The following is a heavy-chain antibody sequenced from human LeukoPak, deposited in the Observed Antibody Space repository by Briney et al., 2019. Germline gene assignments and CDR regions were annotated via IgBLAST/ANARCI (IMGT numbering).Heavy chain of an antibody. Sequence: PGGSLRLSCAASGFTFSSYNMNWVRQAPGKGLEWVSSISTSSNYRYYADSVKGRFTISRDNAKKLLYLQMNSLKTEDTAVYYCTTGYDILTSLWDWGQGTLVTVSS. D-gene: IGHD3-9*01. CDR3: TTGYDILTSLWD. CDR2: ISTSSNYR. J-gene: IGHJ4*02. V-gene: IGHV3-21*03. CDR1: GFTFSSYN.